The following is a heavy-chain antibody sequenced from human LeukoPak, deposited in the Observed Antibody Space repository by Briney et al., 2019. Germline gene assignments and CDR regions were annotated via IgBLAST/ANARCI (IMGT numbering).Heavy chain of an antibody. J-gene: IGHJ4*02. Sequence: ASVKVSCKASGYTFIGYHMHWVRQAPGQGLEWMGWINPNSGGTYYAQKFQGRVTMTRDTSINTAYMELTRLRSDDTAVYFCASGSSSSGTGGYWGQGTLVTVSS. D-gene: IGHD6-13*01. CDR2: INPNSGGT. CDR1: GYTFIGYH. CDR3: ASGSSSSGTGGY. V-gene: IGHV1-2*02.